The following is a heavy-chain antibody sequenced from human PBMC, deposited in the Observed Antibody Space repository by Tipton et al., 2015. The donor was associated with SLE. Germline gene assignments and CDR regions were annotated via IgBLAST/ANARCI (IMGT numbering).Heavy chain of an antibody. CDR3: ARDTRDWFLSES. CDR1: GGSITTTSW. Sequence: SLRLSCAVSGGSITTTSWWSWVRQPPGKGLEWIGEIYHGGSTNFNPSLKSRVTISVDTSKNQFSLNLSSVTAADTAVYYCARDTRDWFLSESWGQGALVTVSS. CDR2: IYHGGST. J-gene: IGHJ4*02. D-gene: IGHD3-9*01. V-gene: IGHV4-4*02.